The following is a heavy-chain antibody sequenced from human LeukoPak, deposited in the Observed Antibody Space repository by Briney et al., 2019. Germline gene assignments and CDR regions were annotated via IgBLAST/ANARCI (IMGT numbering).Heavy chain of an antibody. J-gene: IGHJ5*02. D-gene: IGHD5-12*01. Sequence: GASVKVSCKASGYTFTGYYMHWVRQAPGQGLEWMGWINPNSGGTNYAQKFQGRVTMTRDTSISTAYMELSRLRSDDTAVYYCARYYSGYVRWFDPWGQGTLVTVSS. V-gene: IGHV1-2*02. CDR3: ARYYSGYVRWFDP. CDR1: GYTFTGYY. CDR2: INPNSGGT.